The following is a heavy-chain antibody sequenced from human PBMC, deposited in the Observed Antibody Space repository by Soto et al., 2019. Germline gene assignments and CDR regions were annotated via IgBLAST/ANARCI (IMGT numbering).Heavy chain of an antibody. V-gene: IGHV3-53*01. CDR2: IYSGGST. D-gene: IGHD3-3*01. CDR1: GFTVSSNY. CDR3: ARDRYDFWSAYHDHYYYYGMDV. J-gene: IGHJ6*02. Sequence: GGSLRLSCAASGFTVSSNYMSWVRQAPGKGLEWVSVIYSGGSTYYADSVKGRFTISRDNSKNTLYLQMNSLRAEDTAVYYCARDRYDFWSAYHDHYYYYGMDVWGQGTTVTVSS.